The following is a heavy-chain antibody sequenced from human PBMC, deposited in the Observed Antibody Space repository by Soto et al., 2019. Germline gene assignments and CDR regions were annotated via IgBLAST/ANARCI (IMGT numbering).Heavy chain of an antibody. V-gene: IGHV1-18*01. Sequence: GASVKVSCKASGGTLSSHSITWVRQAPGQGLEWMGRIITFLGNTNFAQKLQGRVTLTTYTSTSTAYMELRSLRSDDTAVYYCARDRNYRDYDFWSGYYTSPPPAIDYWGQGTLVTVSS. CDR1: GGTLSSHS. J-gene: IGHJ4*02. CDR3: ARDRNYRDYDFWSGYYTSPPPAIDY. D-gene: IGHD3-3*01. CDR2: IITFLGNT.